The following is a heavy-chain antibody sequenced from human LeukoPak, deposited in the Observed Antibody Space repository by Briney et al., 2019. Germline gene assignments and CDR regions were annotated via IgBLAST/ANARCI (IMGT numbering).Heavy chain of an antibody. CDR2: INHSGST. CDR1: GGSFSDYY. D-gene: IGHD5-24*01. J-gene: IGHJ4*02. CDR3: ARSGAWLADY. Sequence: SETLSLTCAVYGGSFSDYYWSWIRQPPGKGLEWIGEINHSGSTNYNPSLKSRVTISIETSKNQFSVKLRSVTAADTAVYYCARSGAWLADYWGQGTLVTVSS. V-gene: IGHV4-34*01.